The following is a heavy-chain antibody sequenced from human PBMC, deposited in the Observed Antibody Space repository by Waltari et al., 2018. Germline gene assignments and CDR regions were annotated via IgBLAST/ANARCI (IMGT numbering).Heavy chain of an antibody. V-gene: IGHV3-7*03. CDR2: ISTDVSEK. J-gene: IGHJ6*02. Sequence: EVQLVESGGGLVQPGESLRLSYTTSGFTFSGSWMSWGRQAPGKGLGWLANISTDVSEKYYVDSVRGRFTISRDNAKNSLYLQMNSLRTEDTAVYFCARDKSGSMDVWGQGTTVTVSS. CDR3: ARDKSGSMDV. CDR1: GFTFSGSW. D-gene: IGHD3-10*01.